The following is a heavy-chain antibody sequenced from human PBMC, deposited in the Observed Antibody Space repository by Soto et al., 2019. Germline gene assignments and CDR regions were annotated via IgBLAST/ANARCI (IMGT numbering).Heavy chain of an antibody. D-gene: IGHD3-10*01. J-gene: IGHJ4*02. CDR1: GGSISSSNW. Sequence: QVQLQESGPGLVKPSGTLSLTCAVSGGSISSSNWWSWVRQPPGKGLEWIGEIYHSGSTNYNPSLTSRVTISVDKAKNQFSLKLSSVTAADTAVYYCARARRVYYGSGSYLPHIYYFDYWGQGTLVTVSS. V-gene: IGHV4-4*02. CDR3: ARARRVYYGSGSYLPHIYYFDY. CDR2: IYHSGST.